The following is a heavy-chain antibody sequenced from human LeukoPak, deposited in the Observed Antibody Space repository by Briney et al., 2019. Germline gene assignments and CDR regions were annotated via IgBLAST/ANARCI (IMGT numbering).Heavy chain of an antibody. D-gene: IGHD1-1*01. Sequence: SETLSLTCTVSGGSITSAVYYWTWIRQHPGKGLEWIGYIYYSRSTYSGSTYYNPSLKSPVTISVDTSKNHFSLKLSSVTAADTAVYYCARALGNYDAFDIWGQGTMVTVSS. V-gene: IGHV4-31*01. CDR1: GGSITSAVYY. CDR3: ARALGNYDAFDI. J-gene: IGHJ3*02. CDR2: IYYSRSTYSGST.